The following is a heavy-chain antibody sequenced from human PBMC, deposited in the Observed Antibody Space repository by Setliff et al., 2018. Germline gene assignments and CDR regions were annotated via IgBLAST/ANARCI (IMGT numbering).Heavy chain of an antibody. D-gene: IGHD3-22*01. CDR3: AKDLMIVEVITLIDY. J-gene: IGHJ4*02. CDR1: GFTFDDYG. V-gene: IGHV3-23*01. CDR2: ISGSGGST. Sequence: GESLKISCAASGFTFDDYGMSWVRQAPGKGLEWVSGISGSGGSTYYADSVKGRFTISRDNSKNTLYLQMNSLRAEDTAVYYCAKDLMIVEVITLIDYWGQGTLVTVSS.